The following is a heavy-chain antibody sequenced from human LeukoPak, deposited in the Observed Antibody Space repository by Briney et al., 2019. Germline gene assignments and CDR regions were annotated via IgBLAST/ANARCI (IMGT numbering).Heavy chain of an antibody. Sequence: ASVKVSCKASGYTFTSHDINWVRQATGQGLEWMGWMNPNSGNTGYAQKFQGRVTMTRDTSINTAYMELSSLRSEDTAVYYCARDALESYCGGDCSEYYFDYWGQGTLVTVSS. J-gene: IGHJ4*02. CDR2: MNPNSGNT. CDR3: ARDALESYCGGDCSEYYFDY. CDR1: GYTFTSHD. V-gene: IGHV1-8*01. D-gene: IGHD2-21*02.